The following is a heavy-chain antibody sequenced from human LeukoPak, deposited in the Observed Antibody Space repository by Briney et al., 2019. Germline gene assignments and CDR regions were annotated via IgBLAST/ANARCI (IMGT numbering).Heavy chain of an antibody. D-gene: IGHD6-6*01. V-gene: IGHV3-23*01. J-gene: IGHJ4*02. CDR3: AKDHVAASHDY. CDR1: GFTFSSYA. Sequence: GGSLRLSCAASGFTFSSYAMSWVRQAPGKGLVWVSAISGSGGSSYYADSVKGRFTISRDNSKNTLYLQMNSLRAEDTAVYYCAKDHVAASHDYWGQGTLVTVSS. CDR2: ISGSGGSS.